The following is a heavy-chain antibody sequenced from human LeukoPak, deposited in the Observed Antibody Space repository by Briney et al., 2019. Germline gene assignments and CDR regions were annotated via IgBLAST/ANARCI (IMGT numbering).Heavy chain of an antibody. CDR1: GFTFTSHG. D-gene: IGHD1-7*01. J-gene: IGHJ5*02. V-gene: IGHV1-18*01. CDR2: ISTYNGNT. CDR3: ARSRNWNYAIDH. Sequence: GASVKVSCKSSGFTFTSHGITWVRQAPGQGLEWMGWISTYNGNTNYAQKFQGRVTMTTDTSTSTAYMDLRSLRSDDTAVYFCARSRNWNYAIDHWGQGTLVTVSS.